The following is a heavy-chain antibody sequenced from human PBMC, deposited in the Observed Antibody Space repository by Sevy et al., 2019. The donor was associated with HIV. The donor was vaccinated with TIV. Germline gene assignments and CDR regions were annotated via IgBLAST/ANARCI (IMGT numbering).Heavy chain of an antibody. CDR2: ISSRGSTX. J-gene: IGHJ2*01. CDR3: AXVPXDXAXVDXXXDL. CDR1: XXTXXSXX. Sequence: GGSXXLSCAXXXXTXXSXXMXXVRQAPGKGLEXVSYISSRGSTXYYADSVKGRFTISRDNAKNSLYLQMNSLRAEEXAVXXXAXVPXDXAXVDXXXDLWGRGTLVTVSS. V-gene: IGHV3-48*03.